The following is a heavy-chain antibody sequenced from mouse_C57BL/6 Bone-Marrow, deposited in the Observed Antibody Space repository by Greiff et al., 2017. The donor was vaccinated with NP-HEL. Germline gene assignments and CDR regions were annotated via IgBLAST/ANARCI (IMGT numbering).Heavy chain of an antibody. CDR3: ARDCDDAWFAY. CDR2: INPNNGGT. CDR1: GYTFTDYY. Sequence: VQLQQSGPELVKPGASVKISCKASGYTFTDYYMNWVKQSHGKSLEWIGDINPNNGGTSYNQKFKGKATLTVDKSSSTAYMELRSLTSEDSAVYYCARDCDDAWFAYWGQGTLVTVSA. J-gene: IGHJ3*01. D-gene: IGHD2-12*01. V-gene: IGHV1-26*01.